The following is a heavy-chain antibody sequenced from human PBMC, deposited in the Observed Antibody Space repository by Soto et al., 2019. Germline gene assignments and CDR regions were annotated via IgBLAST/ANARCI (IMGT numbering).Heavy chain of an antibody. D-gene: IGHD6-19*01. J-gene: IGHJ4*02. CDR2: IYYSGST. V-gene: IGHV4-59*01. CDR3: ARGSSGWPPRLDY. Sequence: QVQLQESGPGPVKPSETLSLNCTVSGGSISSYYWSWIRQSPGKGLEWIGYIYYSGSTNCNPSLKSRVTISVDTSKNQFSLKLSSVTAADTAVYYCARGSSGWPPRLDYWGQGTLVTVSS. CDR1: GGSISSYY.